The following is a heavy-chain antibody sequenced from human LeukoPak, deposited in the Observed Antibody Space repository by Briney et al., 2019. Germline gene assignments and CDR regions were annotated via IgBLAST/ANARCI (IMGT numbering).Heavy chain of an antibody. Sequence: ASVKVSCKASGYTFTGYYMHWVRQAPGQGLEWMGWINPNSGGTNYAQKFQGRVTMTRDTSISTAYMELGRLRSDDTAVYYCARRGGDYYGSGSYYLVSGFDPWGQGTLVTVSS. CDR2: INPNSGGT. J-gene: IGHJ5*02. V-gene: IGHV1-2*02. D-gene: IGHD3-10*01. CDR1: GYTFTGYY. CDR3: ARRGGDYYGSGSYYLVSGFDP.